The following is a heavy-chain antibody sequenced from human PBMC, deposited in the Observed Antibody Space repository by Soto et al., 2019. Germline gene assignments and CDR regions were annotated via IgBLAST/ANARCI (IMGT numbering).Heavy chain of an antibody. CDR1: GGSFSGYY. D-gene: IGHD2-15*01. Sequence: SETLSLTCAVYGGSFSGYYWSWIRQPPGKGLEWIGEINHSGSTNYNPSLKSRVTISVDTSNNQFSLKLNSVTAADTAIYYCVKHRDCHGNTCYSGEFDPWGQGTLVTVSS. CDR3: VKHRDCHGNTCYSGEFDP. V-gene: IGHV4-34*01. CDR2: INHSGST. J-gene: IGHJ5*02.